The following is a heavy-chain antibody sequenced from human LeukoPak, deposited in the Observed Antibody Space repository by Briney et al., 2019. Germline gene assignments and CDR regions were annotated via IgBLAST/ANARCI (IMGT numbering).Heavy chain of an antibody. CDR2: IYSGGST. J-gene: IGHJ5*02. V-gene: IGHV3-53*01. D-gene: IGHD2-15*01. CDR1: GFTVSSNY. Sequence: PGGSLRLSCAASGFTVSSNYMSLVRQAPGKGLEWVSAIYSGGSTYYADSVKGRFTISRDNSKNTLYLQMNSLRAEDTAVYYCARGGYCSGGSCPDWFDPWGQGTLVTVSS. CDR3: ARGGYCSGGSCPDWFDP.